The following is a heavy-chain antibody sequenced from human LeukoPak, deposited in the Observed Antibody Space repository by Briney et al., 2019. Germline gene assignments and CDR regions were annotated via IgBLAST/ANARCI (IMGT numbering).Heavy chain of an antibody. CDR3: ARVRRTASPFYFDY. CDR1: GGSFSGYY. CDR2: INHSGST. V-gene: IGHV4-34*01. D-gene: IGHD1-14*01. Sequence: SETLSLTCAVYGGSFSGYYWSWIRQPPGKGLEWIGEINHSGSTNYNPSLQSRVTISVDTSKNQFSLKLSSVTAADTAVYYCARVRRTASPFYFDYWGQGTLVTVSS. J-gene: IGHJ4*02.